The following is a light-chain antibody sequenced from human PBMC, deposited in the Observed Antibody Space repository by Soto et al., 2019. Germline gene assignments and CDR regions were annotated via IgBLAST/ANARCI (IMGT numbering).Light chain of an antibody. CDR2: DAS. CDR1: QSISDW. J-gene: IGKJ2*01. CDR3: QEYKSAT. V-gene: IGKV1-5*01. Sequence: DIQMTQSPSTLSASVGDRVTITCRASQSISDWLAWYQQKPVKAPNLLIYDASTLQSGVPSRFSGSGSGTEFTLTISSLQPDDFATYYCQEYKSATFGQGTKLEIE.